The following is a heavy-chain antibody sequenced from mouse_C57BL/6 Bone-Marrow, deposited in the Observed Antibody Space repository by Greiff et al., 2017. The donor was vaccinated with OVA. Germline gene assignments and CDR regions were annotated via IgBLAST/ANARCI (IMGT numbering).Heavy chain of an antibody. V-gene: IGHV1-81*01. J-gene: IGHJ4*01. CDR1: GYTFTSYG. CDR3: ANYGSSPYYAMDY. CDR2: IYPRSGNT. Sequence: VKLVESGAELARPGASVKLSCKASGYTFTSYGISWVKQRTGQGLEWIGEIYPRSGNTYYNEKFKGKATLTADKSSSTAYMELRSLTSEDSAVYFCANYGSSPYYAMDYWGQGTSVTVSS. D-gene: IGHD1-1*01.